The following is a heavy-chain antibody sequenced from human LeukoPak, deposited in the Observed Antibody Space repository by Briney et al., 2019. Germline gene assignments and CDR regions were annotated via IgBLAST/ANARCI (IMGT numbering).Heavy chain of an antibody. Sequence: GGSLRLSCAASGFTFSSYAMSWVRQAPGKGLEWVSAISGSGGSTYYADSVKGRFTISRDNSKNTLYLQMNSLRAEDTAVYYCAKDPITYCGGDCYSWPPGIDYWGQGTLVTVSS. J-gene: IGHJ4*02. CDR2: ISGSGGST. D-gene: IGHD2-21*02. CDR1: GFTFSSYA. CDR3: AKDPITYCGGDCYSWPPGIDY. V-gene: IGHV3-23*01.